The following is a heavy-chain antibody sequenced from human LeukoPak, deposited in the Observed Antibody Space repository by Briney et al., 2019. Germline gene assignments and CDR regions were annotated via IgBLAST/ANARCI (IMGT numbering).Heavy chain of an antibody. Sequence: ASVKVSCKASGDTFNTYSINWVRQAPGQGLEWMGDISATHGTGNYAQKFQGRLTITAEESTAYMELSSLTSDDTAVYYCARGHRYNWNPLYHYMDLWGDGTTVTVSS. V-gene: IGHV1-69*01. CDR1: GDTFNTYS. CDR3: ARGHRYNWNPLYHYMDL. D-gene: IGHD1-20*01. J-gene: IGHJ6*03. CDR2: ISATHGTG.